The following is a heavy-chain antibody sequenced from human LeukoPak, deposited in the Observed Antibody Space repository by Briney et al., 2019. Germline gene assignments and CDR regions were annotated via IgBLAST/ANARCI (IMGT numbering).Heavy chain of an antibody. Sequence: GGSLRLSCAASGFIFSSYSMNWVRQAPGKGLEWVSSLSGSSSYIYYADSLKGRFTISRDNAKNSLYLQMNSLRADDTAVYYCASRLSFTDDYWGQGTLVTVSS. CDR2: LSGSSSYI. CDR1: GFIFSSYS. CDR3: ASRLSFTDDY. D-gene: IGHD2-8*01. V-gene: IGHV3-21*01. J-gene: IGHJ4*02.